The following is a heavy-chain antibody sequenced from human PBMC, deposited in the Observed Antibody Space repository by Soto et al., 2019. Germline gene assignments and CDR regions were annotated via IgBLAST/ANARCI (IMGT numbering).Heavy chain of an antibody. V-gene: IGHV1-18*01. CDR2: ISAYNGNT. CDR3: ARGGNYCTSGVYSFYGRDV. J-gene: IGHJ6*02. CDR1: GYTFTSYG. D-gene: IGHD2-8*01. Sequence: QVQLVQSGAEVKKPGASVKVSCKASGYTFTSYGISWVRQAPGQGLEWMGWISAYNGNTNYAQKFQGRVNMTTDTSTSTAYMELRSLRSDDTVVYYCARGGNYCTSGVYSFYGRDVWGQGSTVTVSS.